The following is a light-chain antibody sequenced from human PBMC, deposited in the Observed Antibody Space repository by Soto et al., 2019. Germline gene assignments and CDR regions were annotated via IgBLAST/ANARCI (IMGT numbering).Light chain of an antibody. Sequence: EIVLTQSPDTLSLSPGERATLSCRASQSVGTYLVWYQQKPGQAPRLLIYGAANRATGIPARFSGSGSGTVFTLTISGLEPEYFAVYYCQQRSNGFARGTKLEIK. CDR1: QSVGTY. J-gene: IGKJ2*01. CDR3: QQRSNG. CDR2: GAA. V-gene: IGKV3-11*01.